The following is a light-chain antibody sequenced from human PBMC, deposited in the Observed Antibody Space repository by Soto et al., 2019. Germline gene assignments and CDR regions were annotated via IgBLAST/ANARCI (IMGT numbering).Light chain of an antibody. Sequence: EKVLTKSPAPLSLSPGERATPSCRASQSVSSNLAWYQQKPGQAPRLLIYGASTRATGIPARFSGSGSGTEFTLTISSLQSEDFAVYYCQQYNNWPPITFGQGTRLEIK. J-gene: IGKJ5*01. CDR1: QSVSSN. CDR3: QQYNNWPPIT. CDR2: GAS. V-gene: IGKV3-15*01.